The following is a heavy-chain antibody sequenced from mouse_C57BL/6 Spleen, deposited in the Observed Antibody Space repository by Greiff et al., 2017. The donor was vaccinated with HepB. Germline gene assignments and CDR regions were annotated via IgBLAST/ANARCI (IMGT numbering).Heavy chain of an antibody. V-gene: IGHV1-19*01. CDR3: ARGDYGYGDYYAMDY. CDR2: INPYNGGT. J-gene: IGHJ4*01. CDR1: GYTFTDYY. D-gene: IGHD2-2*01. Sequence: EVKLMESGPVLVKPGASVKMSCKASGYTFTDYYMNWVKQSHGKSLEWIGVINPYNGGTSYNQKFKGKATLTVDKSSSTAYMELNSLTSEDSAVYYCARGDYGYGDYYAMDYWGQGTSVTVSS.